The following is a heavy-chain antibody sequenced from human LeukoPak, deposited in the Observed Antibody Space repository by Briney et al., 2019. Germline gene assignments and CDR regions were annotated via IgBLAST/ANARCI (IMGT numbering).Heavy chain of an antibody. Sequence: GGSLRLSCAASGFTFSSHAMAWVRQAPGKGLEWVSAIGGLGSSTNYGDSVKGRFTISRDNSKNTVYLQMDSLRVEDTAVYYCARDPGVVAFHYFDFWGQGTLITVSS. CDR3: ARDPGVVAFHYFDF. CDR2: IGGLGSST. V-gene: IGHV3-23*01. CDR1: GFTFSSHA. D-gene: IGHD3-3*01. J-gene: IGHJ4*02.